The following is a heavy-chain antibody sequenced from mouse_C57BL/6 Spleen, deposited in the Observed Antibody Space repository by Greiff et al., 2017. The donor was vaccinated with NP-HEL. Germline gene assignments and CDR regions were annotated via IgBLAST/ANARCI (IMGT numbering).Heavy chain of an antibody. J-gene: IGHJ2*01. D-gene: IGHD2-4*01. V-gene: IGHV1-55*01. CDR3: ARYYDYDGRGRFDY. Sequence: QVQLQQPGAELVKPGASVKMSCKASGYTFTSYWITWVKQRPGQGLEWIGDIYPGSGSTNYNEKFKSKATLTVDTSSSTAYMQLSSLTSEDSAVYYCARYYDYDGRGRFDYWGQGTTLTVSS. CDR1: GYTFTSYW. CDR2: IYPGSGST.